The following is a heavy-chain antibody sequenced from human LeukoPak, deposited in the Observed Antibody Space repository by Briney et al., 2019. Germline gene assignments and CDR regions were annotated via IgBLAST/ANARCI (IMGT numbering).Heavy chain of an antibody. J-gene: IGHJ4*02. Sequence: GGSLRLSCAASGFTFSDYAMHWARQAPGKGLEWVALISYDGREEFYANPVKGRFTISRDNPKKTVHLQMNNLRAGDTAVYYCAKVHLTYYYDSDGYGFQDHWGQGTLVTVSS. CDR2: ISYDGREE. V-gene: IGHV3-30*18. CDR3: AKVHLTYYYDSDGYGFQDH. CDR1: GFTFSDYA. D-gene: IGHD3-22*01.